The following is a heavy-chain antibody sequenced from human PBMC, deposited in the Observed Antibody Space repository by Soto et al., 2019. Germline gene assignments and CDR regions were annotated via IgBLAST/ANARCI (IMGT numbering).Heavy chain of an antibody. CDR1: GGSISSSSNY. J-gene: IGHJ4*02. CDR2: MYYSGST. V-gene: IGHV4-39*01. Sequence: SETLSLTCTVSGGSISSSSNYWGWIRQPPGKGLEWIGCMYYSGSTYHNPSLKSRVTISVDTSNNQFSLKLTSVTAADTALYYCARQANSYGYFDYWGPGTLVTVSS. D-gene: IGHD5-18*01. CDR3: ARQANSYGYFDY.